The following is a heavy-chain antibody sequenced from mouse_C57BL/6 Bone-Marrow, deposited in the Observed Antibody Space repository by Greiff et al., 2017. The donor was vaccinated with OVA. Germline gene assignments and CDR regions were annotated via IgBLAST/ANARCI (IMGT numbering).Heavy chain of an antibody. CDR3: ESDNYYGRSPFDY. J-gene: IGHJ2*01. Sequence: VQLQQSGPELVKPGASVKISCKASGYSFTDYNMNWVKQSNGKSLEWIGVINPNYGTTSYNQKFKGKATLTVDQSSSTAYMQLNSLTSEDSAVYGCESDNYYGRSPFDYWGQGTTLTASS. CDR1: GYSFTDYN. V-gene: IGHV1-39*01. CDR2: INPNYGTT. D-gene: IGHD1-1*01.